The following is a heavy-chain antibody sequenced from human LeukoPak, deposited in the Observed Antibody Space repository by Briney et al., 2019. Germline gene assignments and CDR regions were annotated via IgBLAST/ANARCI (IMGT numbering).Heavy chain of an antibody. V-gene: IGHV3-23*01. Sequence: GGSLRLSCAASGFTFSSYAMSWVRQAPGKGLEWVSAISGSGGSTYYADSVKGRFTISRDNSKNTLYLQMNSLRAEDTAVHYCAKDLSRYYDSSGAIDYWGQGTLVTVSS. J-gene: IGHJ4*02. D-gene: IGHD3-22*01. CDR3: AKDLSRYYDSSGAIDY. CDR1: GFTFSSYA. CDR2: ISGSGGST.